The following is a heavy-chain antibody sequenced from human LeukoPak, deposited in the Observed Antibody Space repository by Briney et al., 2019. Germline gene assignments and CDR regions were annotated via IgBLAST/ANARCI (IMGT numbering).Heavy chain of an antibody. CDR3: AKFKGHYYYDSSGYCDN. CDR1: GFTFRNYA. CDR2: ISAADGDNT. D-gene: IGHD3-22*01. Sequence: GGSLRLSCAASGFTFRNYAMGWVRQAPGKGLEWVSVISAADGDNTYYADSVKGRFSVSRDNSNYTLHLQMNSLRAEDTAVFYCAKFKGHYYYDSSGYCDNWGQGTLVTVSS. J-gene: IGHJ4*02. V-gene: IGHV3-23*01.